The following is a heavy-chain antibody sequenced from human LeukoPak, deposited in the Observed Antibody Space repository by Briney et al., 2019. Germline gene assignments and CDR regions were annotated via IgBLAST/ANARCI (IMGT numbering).Heavy chain of an antibody. V-gene: IGHV1-8*01. Sequence: GASVKVSCQASGYTFSNHDFDWVRQATGQGLEWMGWMNPNSGNTGYAQKFQGRVTMTRNTSISTAYMELSSLRSEDTAVYYCARGLRITIFGVVIIPSWFDPWGQGTLVTVSS. J-gene: IGHJ5*02. CDR2: MNPNSGNT. CDR1: GYTFSNHD. CDR3: ARGLRITIFGVVIIPSWFDP. D-gene: IGHD3-3*01.